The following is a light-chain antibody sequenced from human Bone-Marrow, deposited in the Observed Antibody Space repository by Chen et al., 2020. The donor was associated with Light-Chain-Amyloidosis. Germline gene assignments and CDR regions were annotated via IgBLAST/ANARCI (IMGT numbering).Light chain of an antibody. V-gene: IGKV3-20*01. CDR2: GSS. CDR1: QTISSNY. Sequence: IVLTQSPGTLSLSPGEGANLSCRASQTISSNYLTWYQQTFGQAPRLLIYGSSSRATGVPDRFTGSGSGTDVTLPIHRPEPEDFEMYYCQQYGTSPLTFGGGTKVEIK. J-gene: IGKJ4*01. CDR3: QQYGTSPLT.